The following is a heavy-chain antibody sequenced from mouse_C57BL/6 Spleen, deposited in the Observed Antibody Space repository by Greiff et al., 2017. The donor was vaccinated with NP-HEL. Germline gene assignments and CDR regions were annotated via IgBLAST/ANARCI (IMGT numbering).Heavy chain of an antibody. J-gene: IGHJ2*01. V-gene: IGHV1-72*01. CDR3: ARGSNYFDY. CDR1: GYTFTSYW. Sequence: QVQLQQPGAELVKPGASVKLSCKASGYTFTSYWMHWVKQRPGRGLEWIGRIDPSSGGTKSNEKFQSKATLTVDKASSPAYMQLSSLTSEDAAVYYCARGSNYFDYGGQGTTLTVSS. CDR2: IDPSSGGT. D-gene: IGHD5-1*01.